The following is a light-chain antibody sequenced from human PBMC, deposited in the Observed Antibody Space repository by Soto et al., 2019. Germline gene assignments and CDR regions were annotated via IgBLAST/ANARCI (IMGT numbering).Light chain of an antibody. Sequence: EIVLTQSPATLSWSPGERATLSCRASQGVDSNLACYQQNRGQAPRLLIYDASNRATGIPARFSGSGSGTDYTSTITSLVPEDFAVYYCQQSSIWPPTFGQGTKVGIK. V-gene: IGKV3-11*01. CDR1: QGVDSN. CDR3: QQSSIWPPT. J-gene: IGKJ2*01. CDR2: DAS.